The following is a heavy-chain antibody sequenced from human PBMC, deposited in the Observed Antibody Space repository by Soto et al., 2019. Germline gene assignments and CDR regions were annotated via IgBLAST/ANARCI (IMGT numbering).Heavy chain of an antibody. CDR1: GYSFTSYW. V-gene: IGHV5-51*01. CDR2: IYPGDSDT. D-gene: IGHD5-12*01. CDR3: ARAVDGYNYFAY. Sequence: PGQSLKISCKGSGYSFTSYWIGWVRQMPGKGLEWMGIIYPGDSDTRYSPSFQGQVTISADKSISTAYLQWSRRKASDTAMYYCARAVDGYNYFAYWGQGTWGTVSS. J-gene: IGHJ4*02.